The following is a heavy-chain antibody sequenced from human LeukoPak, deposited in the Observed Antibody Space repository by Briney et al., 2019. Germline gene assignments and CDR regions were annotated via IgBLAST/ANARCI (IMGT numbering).Heavy chain of an antibody. J-gene: IGHJ4*02. Sequence: ASVKVSCKAYGYTFTDYYMHWVRQAPGQGLEWMGWTNPTSGGSKYAQKFQGRVTMTRDTSITTAYMELNRLTSADTAVFYCARGDYESELPSHFDYWGQGALVTVSS. CDR1: GYTFTDYY. V-gene: IGHV1-2*02. D-gene: IGHD1-26*01. CDR3: ARGDYESELPSHFDY. CDR2: TNPTSGGS.